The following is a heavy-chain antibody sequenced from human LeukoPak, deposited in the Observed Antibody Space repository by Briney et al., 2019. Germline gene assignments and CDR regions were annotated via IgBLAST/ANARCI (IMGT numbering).Heavy chain of an antibody. V-gene: IGHV3-48*03. CDR3: ARAPRDQWLVLNYFDY. CDR1: GFTLSSNW. Sequence: GGSLRLSCACSGFTLSSNWMLWVRQAPGKELEWVSYISSSGSTIHYADSVKGRFTISRDNAKNSLYLQMNSLRAEDTAVYYCARAPRDQWLVLNYFDYWGQGTLVTVSS. CDR2: ISSSGSTI. J-gene: IGHJ4*02. D-gene: IGHD6-19*01.